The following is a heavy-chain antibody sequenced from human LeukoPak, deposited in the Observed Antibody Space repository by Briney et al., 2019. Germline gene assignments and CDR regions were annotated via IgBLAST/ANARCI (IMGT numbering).Heavy chain of an antibody. D-gene: IGHD6-19*01. V-gene: IGHV3-21*04. Sequence: GGSLRLSCAASGFTFSSYSMNWVRQAPGKGLEWVSSISSSSNYIYYADSVKGRFTISRDNAKNSLYLQMNSLRAEDTAVYYCVRNLAVAGTCFDSWGQGTPVTVSS. J-gene: IGHJ4*02. CDR1: GFTFSSYS. CDR3: VRNLAVAGTCFDS. CDR2: ISSSSNYI.